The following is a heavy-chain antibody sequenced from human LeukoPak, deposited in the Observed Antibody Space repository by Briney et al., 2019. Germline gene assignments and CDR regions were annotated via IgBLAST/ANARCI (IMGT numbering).Heavy chain of an antibody. CDR1: GFTFSSYA. CDR3: ASGYCSSTSCYPNYYYYMDV. D-gene: IGHD2-2*01. CDR2: ISYDGSNK. Sequence: PGGSLRLSCAASGFTFSSYAMHRLRQAPGEGLEWVAVISYDGSNKYYADSVKGRFTISRDNSKNTPYLQMNSLRAEDTAVYYCASGYCSSTSCYPNYYYYMDVWCKGTTVTVAS. V-gene: IGHV3-30*04. J-gene: IGHJ6*03.